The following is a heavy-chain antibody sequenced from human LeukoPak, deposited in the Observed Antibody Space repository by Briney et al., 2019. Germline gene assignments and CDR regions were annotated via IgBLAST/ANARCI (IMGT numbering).Heavy chain of an antibody. Sequence: GGSLRLSCVASGFTFSSYTMSWVRQAPGKGLEWVAVISYDGSNQYYADSVKGRFTISRDNSKNTLYLQMNSLRAEDTAVYYCAKDKGGGYGNDGFDIWGRGTMVTVSS. V-gene: IGHV3-30*18. D-gene: IGHD3-16*01. CDR1: GFTFSSYT. CDR2: ISYDGSNQ. J-gene: IGHJ3*02. CDR3: AKDKGGGYGNDGFDI.